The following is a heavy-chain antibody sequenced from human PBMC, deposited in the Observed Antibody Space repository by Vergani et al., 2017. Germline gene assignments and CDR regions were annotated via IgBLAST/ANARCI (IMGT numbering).Heavy chain of an antibody. J-gene: IGHJ5*02. D-gene: IGHD5-24*01. V-gene: IGHV2-70*04. CDR3: VRTPDGAWFDP. CDR2: IDWDDDK. CDR1: GFSVNSHPMR. Sequence: QVTLKESGPALVKPTQTLTLTCTLSGFSVNSHPMRVIWIRQPPGKALEWLARIDWDDDKFYDRSLKTRLTISKDTSKNQVVLTMTNMDPVDTATYYWVRTPDGAWFDPWGQGTLVTVSS.